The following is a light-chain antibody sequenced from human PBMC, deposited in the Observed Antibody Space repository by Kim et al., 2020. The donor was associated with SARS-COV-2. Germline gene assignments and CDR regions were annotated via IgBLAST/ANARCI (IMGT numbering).Light chain of an antibody. V-gene: IGLV3-1*01. CDR2: QDS. Sequence: SVSPGQTASITCSGDKLGDKYACLYQQKPGQSPVLVIYQDSKRPSGIPERFPGSNSGNTATLTISGTQAMDEADYYCQAWDSSNWVFGGGTKLTVL. CDR1: KLGDKY. CDR3: QAWDSSNWV. J-gene: IGLJ3*02.